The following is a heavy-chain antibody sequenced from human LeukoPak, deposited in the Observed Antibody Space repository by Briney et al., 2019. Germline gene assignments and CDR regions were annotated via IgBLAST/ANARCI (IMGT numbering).Heavy chain of an antibody. J-gene: IGHJ4*02. CDR1: GGSISSGSYY. D-gene: IGHD2-21*01. Sequence: SQTLSLTCTVSGGSISSGSYYWSWIRQPAGKGLEWIGRIYTSRSTNYNPSLKSRVTTSVDTSKNQFSLKLSSVTAADTAVYYCAIHSAMGSHDYWGQGTLVTVSS. CDR3: AIHSAMGSHDY. CDR2: IYTSRST. V-gene: IGHV4-61*02.